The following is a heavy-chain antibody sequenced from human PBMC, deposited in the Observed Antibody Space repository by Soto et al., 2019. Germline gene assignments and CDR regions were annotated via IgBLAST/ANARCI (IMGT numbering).Heavy chain of an antibody. V-gene: IGHV3-7*03. CDR1: GFTYSSDW. CDR2: ITQDGSEK. CDR3: ARDPPGGYDSSGECDY. Sequence: GGPLRLSCAASGFTYSSDWMSWVRQAPGKGREWVANITQDGSEKYYVESVKGRFTISRDNAKNSLYLQMNGLRAEDTAVYYCARDPPGGYDSSGECDYWGRGT. J-gene: IGHJ4*02. D-gene: IGHD3-22*01.